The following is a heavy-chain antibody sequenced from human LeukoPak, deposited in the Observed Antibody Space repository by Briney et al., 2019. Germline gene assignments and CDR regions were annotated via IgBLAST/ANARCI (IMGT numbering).Heavy chain of an antibody. J-gene: IGHJ3*02. V-gene: IGHV3-53*05. Sequence: GGSLRLSCAASGFTVSSNYMSWVRQAPGKGLEWVSVIYSGGSTYYADSVKGRFTISRDNSKNTLYLQMNILRAEDTAVYYCASPYYYDSSGPNAFDIWGQGTMVTVSS. CDR2: IYSGGST. CDR1: GFTVSSNY. CDR3: ASPYYYDSSGPNAFDI. D-gene: IGHD3-22*01.